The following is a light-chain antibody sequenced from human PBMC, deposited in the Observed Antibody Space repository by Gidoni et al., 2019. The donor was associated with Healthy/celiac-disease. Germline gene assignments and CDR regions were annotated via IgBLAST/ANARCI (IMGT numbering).Light chain of an antibody. CDR1: SSDVGGYNY. Sequence: QSALTQPASVSGSPGQSITISCTGTSSDVGGYNYVPWYQQHPGKAPKLMIYDVSNRPSGVSNRFSGSKSGNTASLTISGLQAEDEADYYCSSYTSSSTPVFGGGTKLT. J-gene: IGLJ2*01. V-gene: IGLV2-14*03. CDR3: SSYTSSSTPV. CDR2: DVS.